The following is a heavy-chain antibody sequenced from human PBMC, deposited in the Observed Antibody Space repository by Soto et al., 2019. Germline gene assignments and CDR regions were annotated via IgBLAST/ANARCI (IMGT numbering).Heavy chain of an antibody. CDR1: GFTFTTYA. D-gene: IGHD3-10*01. J-gene: IGHJ5*02. Sequence: EVQLLESGGGLVQPGGSLRLSCAASGFTFTTYAMSWVRQAPGKGLEWVSGISGSGGTIYYADSVKGRFTSSRDNSKNTLYLQMNSLRADDTAVYYCAKDEAGSGSYYKGPYDPWGQGTLVTVSS. CDR3: AKDEAGSGSYYKGPYDP. CDR2: ISGSGGTI. V-gene: IGHV3-23*01.